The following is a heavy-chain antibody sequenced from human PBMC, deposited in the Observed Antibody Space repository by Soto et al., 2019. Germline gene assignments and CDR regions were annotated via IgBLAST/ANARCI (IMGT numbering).Heavy chain of an antibody. CDR2: IRGKPNGGAT. J-gene: IGHJ6*02. CDR1: GFTFGDYA. V-gene: IGHV3-49*04. Sequence: GGSLRLSCTASGFTFGDYAMNWVRQAPGKGLEWVGFIRGKPNGGATDYAASLKGRFTISRDDSRSVAYLQMNSLKTEDTAVYYCTRDFQGQYYYGMDVWGPGTTLTVSS. CDR3: TRDFQGQYYYGMDV.